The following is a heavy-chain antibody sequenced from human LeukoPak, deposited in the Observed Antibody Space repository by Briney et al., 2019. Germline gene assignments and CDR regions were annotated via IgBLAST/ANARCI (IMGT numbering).Heavy chain of an antibody. CDR2: INPSGGST. CDR3: ARGPLGYSFDWSNWFDP. V-gene: IGHV1-46*01. D-gene: IGHD3-9*01. Sequence: ASVKVSCKASGYTFTSYYMHWVRQAPGQGLEWMGIINPSGGSTSYAQKFQGRVTMTRDTSTSTVYMELRSLRSDDTAVYYCARGPLGYSFDWSNWFDPWGQGTLVTVSS. J-gene: IGHJ5*02. CDR1: GYTFTSYY.